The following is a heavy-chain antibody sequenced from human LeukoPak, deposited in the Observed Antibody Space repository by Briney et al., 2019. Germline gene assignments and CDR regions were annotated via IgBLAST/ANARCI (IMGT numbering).Heavy chain of an antibody. D-gene: IGHD5-12*01. CDR1: GFSFRSYG. Sequence: PGGSLGLSCAASGFSFRSYGMHWVRQAPGKGLEWVAVISYDGSNKYYADSVKGRFTISRDNSKNTLYLQMNSPRAEDTAVYYCARSRPFSVATFDYWGQGTLVTVSS. CDR2: ISYDGSNK. V-gene: IGHV3-30*03. J-gene: IGHJ4*02. CDR3: ARSRPFSVATFDY.